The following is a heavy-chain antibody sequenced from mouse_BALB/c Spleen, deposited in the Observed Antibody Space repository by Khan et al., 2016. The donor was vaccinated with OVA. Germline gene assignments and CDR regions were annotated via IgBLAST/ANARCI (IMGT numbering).Heavy chain of an antibody. Sequence: VRLQQSGAEAVKPGASVKLSCTASGFNIKDTYMHWVKQRPEQGLEWIGRIDPAIGNTKYDPKLQGKATITADTSSNTAYLQLSSLTSEDTAVYYCVSPNWFIDGGQGTLVTVSA. CDR2: IDPAIGNT. V-gene: IGHV14-3*02. CDR1: GFNIKDTY. J-gene: IGHJ3*01. CDR3: VSPNWFID.